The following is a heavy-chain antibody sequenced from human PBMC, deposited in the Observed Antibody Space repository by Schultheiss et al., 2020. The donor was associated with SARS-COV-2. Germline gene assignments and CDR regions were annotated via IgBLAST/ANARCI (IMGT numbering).Heavy chain of an antibody. V-gene: IGHV3-9*01. J-gene: IGHJ2*01. CDR1: GFTFDDYA. CDR2: ISWNSGSI. D-gene: IGHD5-18*01. CDR3: ARSVGKYSYGGWGYFDL. Sequence: GGSLRLSCAASGFTFDDYAMHWVRQAPGKGLEWVSGISWNSGSIGYADSVKGRFTISRDNSKNTLYLQMNSLRAEDTAVYYCARSVGKYSYGGWGYFDLWGRGTLVTVSS.